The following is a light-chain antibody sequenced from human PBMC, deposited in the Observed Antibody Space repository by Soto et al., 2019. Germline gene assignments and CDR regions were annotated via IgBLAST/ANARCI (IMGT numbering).Light chain of an antibody. CDR2: GDN. CDR1: GSGIGTNT. V-gene: IGLV1-44*01. CDR3: SAWDGSLNNVL. Sequence: QSVLTQPPSASGTPGRRVTISGSGGGSGIGTNTVNWYRQLPGTAPKLLIYGDNQRPSGVPDRFSGSKSGTSASLAISGLQSEDEAEYYCSAWDGSLNNVLFGGGTKLTVL. J-gene: IGLJ2*01.